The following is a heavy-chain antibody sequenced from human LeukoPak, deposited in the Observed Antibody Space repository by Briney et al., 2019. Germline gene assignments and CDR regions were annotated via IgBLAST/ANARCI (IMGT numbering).Heavy chain of an antibody. D-gene: IGHD5-24*01. Sequence: KPSETLSLTCTVSGGSISSYYWSWIRQPPGNGLEWIGYIYYSGSTNYNPSLKSRVTIPVDTSKNQFSLKLSSVTAADTAVYYCARRRDGYNYDFDYWGQGTLVTVSS. J-gene: IGHJ4*02. CDR3: ARRRDGYNYDFDY. CDR2: IYYSGST. V-gene: IGHV4-59*08. CDR1: GGSISSYY.